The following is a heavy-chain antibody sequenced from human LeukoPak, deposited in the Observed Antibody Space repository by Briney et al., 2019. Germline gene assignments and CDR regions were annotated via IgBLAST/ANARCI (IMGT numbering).Heavy chain of an antibody. CDR2: IYHSGTT. Sequence: SGTLSLTCAVSGESISSSNWWSWVRLAPGKGLEWIGEIYHSGTTNYNPSLKSRVTISFDTSKNQFSLNLRSVTAADTAVYHCARDSSPIAGATRYFDYWGQGTLVTVSS. V-gene: IGHV4-4*02. CDR3: ARDSSPIAGATRYFDY. D-gene: IGHD1-26*01. J-gene: IGHJ4*02. CDR1: GESISSSNW.